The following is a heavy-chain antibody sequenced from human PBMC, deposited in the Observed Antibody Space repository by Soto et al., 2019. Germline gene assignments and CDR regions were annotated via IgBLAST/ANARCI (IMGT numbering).Heavy chain of an antibody. V-gene: IGHV3-21*01. CDR3: VRSWYPDFDY. CDR1: GFTFNNYA. CDR2: ISSSSSCT. Sequence: PGGSLRLSXAASGFTFNNYAMHWVRQAPGKGLEWVSGISSSSSCTDYADSVKGRFTISRDNAKNSLYLQMNSLRAEDTAVYYCVRSWYPDFDYWGQGTLVTVSS. D-gene: IGHD6-13*01. J-gene: IGHJ4*02.